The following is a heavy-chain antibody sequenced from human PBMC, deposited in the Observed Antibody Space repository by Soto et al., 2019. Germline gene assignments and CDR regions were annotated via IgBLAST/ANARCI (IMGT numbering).Heavy chain of an antibody. CDR2: IYHSGTT. V-gene: IGHV4-59*01. CDR3: VGGIPGTRVGFDY. CDR1: ARSISSYY. D-gene: IGHD1-20*01. Sequence: ETLSLACAVSARSISSYYSSWIRQPPGKGLEWIGYIYHSGTTNHNHSLKSRVTISIDTSKNPFYMRLSSVRAEDTALYYCVGGIPGTRVGFDYWGPGTLVTVSS. J-gene: IGHJ4*02.